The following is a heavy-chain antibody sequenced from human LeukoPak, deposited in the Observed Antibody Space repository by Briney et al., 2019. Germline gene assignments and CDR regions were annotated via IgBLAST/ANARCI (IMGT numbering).Heavy chain of an antibody. CDR1: GRSLSSYY. J-gene: IGHJ4*02. Sequence: PSETLSLICAVYGRSLSSYYWRWVRQSPGKGLEWIGEMHRDGRSDYNPSLGSRVTISVDASKNQFSLYLRSMTAADTAVYYCARGIKRYYYYGLGSFPYDSLVQGSLVTVSS. D-gene: IGHD3-10*01. V-gene: IGHV4-34*01. CDR2: MHRDGRS. CDR3: ARGIKRYYYYGLGSFPYDS.